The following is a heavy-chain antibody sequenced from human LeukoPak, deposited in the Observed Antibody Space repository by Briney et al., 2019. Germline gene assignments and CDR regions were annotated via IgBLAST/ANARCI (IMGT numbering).Heavy chain of an antibody. D-gene: IGHD1-20*01. Sequence: GGSLRLSCAASGFTFDDYAMHWVRQAPGKGLEWVSGISWNSGSIGCADSVKGRFTISRDNAKNSLYLQMNSLRAEDTALYYCAKDLTGTTGNPLDYWGQGTLVTVSS. CDR3: AKDLTGTTGNPLDY. V-gene: IGHV3-9*01. CDR1: GFTFDDYA. CDR2: ISWNSGSI. J-gene: IGHJ4*02.